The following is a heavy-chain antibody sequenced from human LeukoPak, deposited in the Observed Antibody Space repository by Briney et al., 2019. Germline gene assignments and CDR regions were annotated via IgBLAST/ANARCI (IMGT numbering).Heavy chain of an antibody. J-gene: IGHJ5*02. CDR1: GFTFSSYA. D-gene: IGHD3-10*01. CDR3: AKGSYYGSGSYYNLAWFDP. V-gene: IGHV3-23*01. CDR2: ISGSGGST. Sequence: PGGSLRLSCAASGFTFSSYAMNWVRQAPGKGLEWVSAISGSGGSTYYADSVKGRFTISRDNSKNTLYLQMNSLRAEDTAVYYCAKGSYYGSGSYYNLAWFDPWGQGTLVTVSS.